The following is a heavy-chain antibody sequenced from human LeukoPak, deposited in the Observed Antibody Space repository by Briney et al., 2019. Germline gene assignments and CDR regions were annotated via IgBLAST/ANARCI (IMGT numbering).Heavy chain of an antibody. Sequence: GGSLRLSCAASRFTFYDYGMSWVRQAPGKGLEWVSTISGSGGSTYYADSVKGRFTISRDSSKNTLYLQMNNLRPEDTAVYYCAKLHNLNCDYWGLGTLVTVSS. J-gene: IGHJ4*02. V-gene: IGHV3-23*01. CDR1: RFTFYDYG. CDR2: ISGSGGST. CDR3: AKLHNLNCDY. D-gene: IGHD1-14*01.